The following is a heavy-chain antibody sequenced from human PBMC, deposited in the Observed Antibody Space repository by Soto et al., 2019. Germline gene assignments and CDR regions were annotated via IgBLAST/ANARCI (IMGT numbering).Heavy chain of an antibody. CDR3: ARGIKNYYGVDV. J-gene: IGHJ6*02. CDR2: INSDGTTT. V-gene: IGHV3-74*01. Sequence: GGSLRLSCAASGFTFTSYWMHWVRQAPGKGLVWVSRINSDGTTTNYAESVTGRFTISGDNAKNTVYLQMNSLRAEDTAVYYCARGIKNYYGVDVWGQGTTVTVSS. CDR1: GFTFTSYW.